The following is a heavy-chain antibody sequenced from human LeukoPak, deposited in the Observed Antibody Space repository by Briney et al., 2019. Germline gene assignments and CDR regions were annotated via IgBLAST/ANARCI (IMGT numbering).Heavy chain of an antibody. CDR2: IYYSGST. CDR3: ARVAYGDYGTFFDY. Sequence: SETLSLTCTVSGGSISSGGYYWSWIRQHPGKGLEWIGYIYYSGSTNYNPSLKSRVTISVDTSKNQFSLKLSSVTAADTAVYYCARVAYGDYGTFFDYWGQGTLVTVSS. D-gene: IGHD4-17*01. CDR1: GGSISSGGYY. J-gene: IGHJ4*02. V-gene: IGHV4-61*08.